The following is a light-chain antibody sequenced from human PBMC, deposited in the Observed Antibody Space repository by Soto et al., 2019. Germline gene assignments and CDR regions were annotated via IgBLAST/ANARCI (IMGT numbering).Light chain of an antibody. Sequence: DIPMTQSPSTLSAFVGDRVTITCRTSQSIDTWLAWHQQKPGKAPKLLIYKASSLVIGVPSRFSGSGSGTEFTLTISSLQPDDAATYYCQLYNSYRAFGQGTKVEIK. J-gene: IGKJ1*01. CDR1: QSIDTW. CDR2: KAS. V-gene: IGKV1-5*03. CDR3: QLYNSYRA.